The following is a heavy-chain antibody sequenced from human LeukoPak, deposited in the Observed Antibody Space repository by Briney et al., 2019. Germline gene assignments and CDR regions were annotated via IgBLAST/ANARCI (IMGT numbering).Heavy chain of an antibody. CDR3: ARGPNKYDGGNSGSAWFDP. CDR2: MNPNSGNT. Sequence: GASVKVSCKASGSTFTSYDINWVRHATGLGHELMGWMNPNSGNTGYAQKFQGRVTMTRNTSISTAYLELSSLTSEDTAVYYCARGPNKYDGGNSGSAWFDPWGQGSLVTVSS. CDR1: GSTFTSYD. D-gene: IGHD4-23*01. J-gene: IGHJ5*02. V-gene: IGHV1-8*01.